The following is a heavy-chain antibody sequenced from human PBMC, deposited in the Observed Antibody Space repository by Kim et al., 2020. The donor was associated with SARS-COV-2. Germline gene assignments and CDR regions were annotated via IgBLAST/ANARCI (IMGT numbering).Heavy chain of an antibody. V-gene: IGHV3-30*04. Sequence: GGSLRLSCADSGFTLSRHSMHWVRQAPGKGLEWVALISFDGSFIRYGDSVKGRFTISRDNSRNTLYLHMNSLNTGDTAVYYCARDKIGGHGAFDAWGQGTMVTVSS. CDR1: GFTLSRHS. CDR3: ARDKIGGHGAFDA. J-gene: IGHJ3*01. CDR2: ISFDGSFI.